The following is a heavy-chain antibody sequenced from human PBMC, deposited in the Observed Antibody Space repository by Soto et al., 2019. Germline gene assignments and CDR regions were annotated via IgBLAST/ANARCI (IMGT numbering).Heavy chain of an antibody. CDR2: ISSSSSTI. CDR3: ARDSEWELPGTFDY. D-gene: IGHD1-26*01. V-gene: IGHV3-48*02. CDR1: GFTFSSYS. J-gene: IGHJ4*02. Sequence: GGSLRLSCAASGFTFSSYSMNWVRQAPGKGLEWVSYISSSSSTIYYADSVKGRFTISRDNAKNSLYLQMNSLRDEDTAGYYCARDSEWELPGTFDYWGQGTLVTVSS.